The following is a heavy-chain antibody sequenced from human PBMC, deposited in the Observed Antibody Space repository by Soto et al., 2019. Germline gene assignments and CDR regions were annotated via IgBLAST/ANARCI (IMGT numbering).Heavy chain of an antibody. J-gene: IGHJ6*02. V-gene: IGHV1-46*01. CDR1: GYTFTSYY. CDR3: AREDVDTAMDNYYYYGMDV. Sequence: ASVKVSCKASGYTFTSYYMHWVRQAPGQGIDWMGIINPSGGSTSYAQKFQGRVTMTRDTSTSTVYMELSSLRSEDTAVYYCAREDVDTAMDNYYYYGMDVWGQGTTVTVSS. D-gene: IGHD5-18*01. CDR2: INPSGGST.